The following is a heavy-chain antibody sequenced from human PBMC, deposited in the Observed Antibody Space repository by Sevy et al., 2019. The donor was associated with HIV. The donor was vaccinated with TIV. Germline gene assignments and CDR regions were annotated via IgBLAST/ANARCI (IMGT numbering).Heavy chain of an antibody. CDR2: VDDSGRT. D-gene: IGHD3-9*01. V-gene: IGHV4-59*01. CDR3: SREVYDIMTGYSGGMDV. J-gene: IGHJ6*02. CDR1: GGSINSFY. Sequence: SETLSLICTVSGGSINSFYWNWIRQSPGKGLEWIGYVDDSGRTNSNPSLKSRVTISKDMSQNQVSLKLTSVTAVDTAVYYCSREVYDIMTGYSGGMDVWGQGTTVTVSS.